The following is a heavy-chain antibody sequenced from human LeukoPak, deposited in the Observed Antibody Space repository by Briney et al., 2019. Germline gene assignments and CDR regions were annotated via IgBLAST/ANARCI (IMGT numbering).Heavy chain of an antibody. CDR3: AKRGVVIRVILVGFHKEAYYFDS. Sequence: GGSLRPSCAVSGITLSNSGMSWVRETPGKGLEWVAGISDSGGRTNYTDSVKGRFTISRDNPKNTLYLQMNLLRAEDTAVYFCAKRGVVIRVILVGFHKEAYYFDSWGQGALVTVS. D-gene: IGHD3-22*01. J-gene: IGHJ4*02. CDR1: GITLSNSG. CDR2: ISDSGGRT. V-gene: IGHV3-23*01.